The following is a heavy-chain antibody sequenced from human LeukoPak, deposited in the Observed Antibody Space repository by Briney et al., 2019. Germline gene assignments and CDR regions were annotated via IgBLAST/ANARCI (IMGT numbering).Heavy chain of an antibody. Sequence: SQTLSLTCTVSGGSISSSSYYWGWVRQPPGKGLEWIGNMYYSGSTYYNPSLKSRVTISVDTSKNQFSLKVSSVTAAETAVYYCARQGGYEVFDYWGQGTLVTVSS. CDR1: GGSISSSSYY. D-gene: IGHD5-12*01. CDR3: ARQGGYEVFDY. CDR2: MYYSGST. V-gene: IGHV4-39*01. J-gene: IGHJ4*02.